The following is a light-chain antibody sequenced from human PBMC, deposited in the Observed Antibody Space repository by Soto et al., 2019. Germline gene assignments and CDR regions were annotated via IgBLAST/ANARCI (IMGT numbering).Light chain of an antibody. Sequence: DIQMTQSPSSLSASVGDRVTITCRASQSISSYLNWYQQKPGQAPKVQIYAASSLQSGVPSRFSGSGSGTDFTLTISSLQPEDFATYYCQQSYTMPWTFGQGTKVEIK. V-gene: IGKV1-39*01. CDR3: QQSYTMPWT. J-gene: IGKJ1*01. CDR2: AAS. CDR1: QSISSY.